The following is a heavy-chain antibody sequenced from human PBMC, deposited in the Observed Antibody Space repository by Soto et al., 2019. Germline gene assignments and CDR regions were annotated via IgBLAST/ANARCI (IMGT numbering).Heavy chain of an antibody. V-gene: IGHV5-10-1*01. CDR3: ARHASYYVSSGYFGTY. J-gene: IGHJ4*02. Sequence: GESLKISFQGSGYTFTNHLITWVRQMPGKGLEWMGRINPSDSHTNYSPSFQGHVTMSVDKSISTAYLQWSSLKASDTAMYYCARHASYYVSSGYFGTYWGQGTLVAVSS. D-gene: IGHD3-22*01. CDR2: INPSDSHT. CDR1: GYTFTNHL.